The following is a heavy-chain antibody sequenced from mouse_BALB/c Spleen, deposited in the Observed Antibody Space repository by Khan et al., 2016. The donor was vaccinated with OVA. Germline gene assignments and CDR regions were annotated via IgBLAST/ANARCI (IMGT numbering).Heavy chain of an antibody. V-gene: IGHV2-6*03. J-gene: IGHJ4*01. Sequence: QVQLQQSGPGLVAPSQSLSITCTVSGYSLTSYGAHWFRQPLGKGLLWLVVILSDGKITYNSTLKSRLSISKHNSTSQVFLKLNSLQTDDTTVYYCARRTHMITSVMDYWGQGTSVTVSS. CDR2: ILSDGKI. CDR1: GYSLTSYG. CDR3: ARRTHMITSVMDY. D-gene: IGHD2-4*01.